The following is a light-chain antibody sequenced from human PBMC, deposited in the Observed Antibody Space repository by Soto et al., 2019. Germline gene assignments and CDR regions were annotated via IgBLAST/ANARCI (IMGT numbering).Light chain of an antibody. CDR1: QSVSNKY. V-gene: IGKV3-20*01. CDR3: QQYDSSPPYT. Sequence: EVVLTQSPGTLSLSPGERATLSYRASQSVSNKYLAWYQQKPGQAPRLLIFGSSDRATGIPDRFSGSGSETAFTLTISRLEPEDFAVYYCQQYDSSPPYTFGQGTKLEIK. CDR2: GSS. J-gene: IGKJ2*01.